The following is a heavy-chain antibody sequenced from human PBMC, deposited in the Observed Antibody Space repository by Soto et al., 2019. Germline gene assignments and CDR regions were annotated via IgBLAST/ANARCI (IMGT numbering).Heavy chain of an antibody. J-gene: IGHJ5*02. Sequence: ASVKVSCKASGYTFTSYGISWVRQAPGQGLEWMGYINPGNGNTKYSQKFQGRLTISRDTSANTVYMELSSLTSKDTAIYYCARVVKNISGSGDTCFDPWGKGPLVTVSS. CDR1: GYTFTSYG. CDR2: INPGNGNT. CDR3: ARVVKNISGSGDTCFDP. V-gene: IGHV1-3*01. D-gene: IGHD3-10*01.